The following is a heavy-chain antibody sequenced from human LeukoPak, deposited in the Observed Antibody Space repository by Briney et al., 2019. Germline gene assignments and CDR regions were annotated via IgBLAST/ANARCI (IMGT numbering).Heavy chain of an antibody. J-gene: IGHJ4*02. CDR3: ARSIVSSVVIIDS. D-gene: IGHD2-21*01. V-gene: IGHV3-33*01. CDR1: TFTFSDCG. CDR2: IWYDGTKK. Sequence: PGGSLRLSCVASTFTFSDCGMHWVRQAPGKGLEWVALIWYDGTKKYYADSVKGRFTVSRDDSKNTLYLEMSSLRVEDTAVYYCARSIVSSVVIIDSWGQGTLVTVSS.